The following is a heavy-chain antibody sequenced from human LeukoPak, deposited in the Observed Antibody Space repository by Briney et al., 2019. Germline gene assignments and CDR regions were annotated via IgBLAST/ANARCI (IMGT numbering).Heavy chain of an antibody. CDR1: GYTFSSYA. D-gene: IGHD6-13*01. CDR3: VKESSSWYDWFDP. Sequence: PGGSLRLSCAASGYTFSSYAMSWVRQAPGKGLEWVSGISGSGSGGSTYYADSEKGRFTISRDNSKNTLYLQMNSLRAEDTAVYYCVKESSSWYDWFDPWGQGTLVTVSS. V-gene: IGHV3-23*01. CDR2: ISGSGSGGST. J-gene: IGHJ5*02.